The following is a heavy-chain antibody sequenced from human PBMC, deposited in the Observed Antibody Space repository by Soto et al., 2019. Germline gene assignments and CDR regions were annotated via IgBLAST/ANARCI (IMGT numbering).Heavy chain of an antibody. Sequence: ASVKVSCKASGYTFTSYYMHWVRQAPGQGLEWMGIINPSGGSTSYAQKFQGRVTMTRDTSTSTVYMELSSLRSEDTAVYYCARDLTYRAAADGDSCYSMDVWGQGTTVTVSS. CDR1: GYTFTSYY. CDR3: ARDLTYRAAADGDSCYSMDV. CDR2: INPSGGST. V-gene: IGHV1-46*01. J-gene: IGHJ6*02. D-gene: IGHD6-13*01.